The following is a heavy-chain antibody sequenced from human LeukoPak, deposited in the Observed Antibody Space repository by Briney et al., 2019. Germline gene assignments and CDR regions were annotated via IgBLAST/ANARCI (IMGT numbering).Heavy chain of an antibody. J-gene: IGHJ4*02. Sequence: PGGSLRLSCAASGFTFNSYAMSWVRQAPGKGLEWVSAISPSGTDTYYADSVKGRFSTSRDNAKNTLYLQMNSLRAEDTAVYYCASGRLVGAPDYWGQGTLVTVSS. CDR3: ASGRLVGAPDY. V-gene: IGHV3-23*01. CDR2: ISPSGTDT. D-gene: IGHD1-26*01. CDR1: GFTFNSYA.